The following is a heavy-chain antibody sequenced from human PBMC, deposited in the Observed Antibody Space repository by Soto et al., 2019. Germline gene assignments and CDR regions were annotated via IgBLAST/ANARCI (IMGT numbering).Heavy chain of an antibody. CDR2: IFYTGTT. V-gene: IGHV4-39*01. CDR3: ASHGSF. Sequence: QMQLQESGPGLVKPSETLSLTCTVSNGSISTTSYNWGWIRQSPGKGLEWIGTIFYTGTTSYNPSLKSRVTITVDTSNNPFSLKRASVTAADTAVYYCASHGSFWGQGIRVVVSS. J-gene: IGHJ4*02. D-gene: IGHD3-16*02. CDR1: NGSISTTSYN.